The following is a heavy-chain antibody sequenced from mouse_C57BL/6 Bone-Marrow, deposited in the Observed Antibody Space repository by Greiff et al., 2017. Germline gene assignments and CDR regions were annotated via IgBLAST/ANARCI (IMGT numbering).Heavy chain of an antibody. CDR3: ARDGWLLRGAY. Sequence: QVQLKESGAELVKPGASVKLSCKASGYTFTSYWMHWVKQRPGQGLEWIGMIHPNSGSTNYNEKFKSKATLTVDKSSSTAYMQLSSLTSEDSAVYYCARDGWLLRGAYWGQGTLVTVSA. V-gene: IGHV1-64*01. J-gene: IGHJ3*01. CDR1: GYTFTSYW. CDR2: IHPNSGST. D-gene: IGHD2-3*01.